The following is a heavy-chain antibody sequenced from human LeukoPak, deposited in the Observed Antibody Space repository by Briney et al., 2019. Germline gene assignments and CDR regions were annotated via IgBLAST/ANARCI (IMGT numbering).Heavy chain of an antibody. Sequence: GGSLRLFCAASGFTFSSYAMSWVRQAPGKGLEWVSAISGSGGSTYYADSVKGRFTISRDDSKNTLYLQMNSLRAEDTAVYYCARVVAYFDYWGQGTLVTVSS. D-gene: IGHD5-12*01. J-gene: IGHJ4*02. CDR1: GFTFSSYA. CDR3: ARVVAYFDY. CDR2: ISGSGGST. V-gene: IGHV3-23*01.